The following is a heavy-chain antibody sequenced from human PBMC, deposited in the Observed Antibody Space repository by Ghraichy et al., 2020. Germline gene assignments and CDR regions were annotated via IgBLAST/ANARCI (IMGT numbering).Heavy chain of an antibody. V-gene: IGHV3-23*01. CDR1: GFTFSSYA. CDR2: ISGSGGRT. J-gene: IGHJ5*02. D-gene: IGHD3-3*01. Sequence: GESLNISCAASGFTFSSYAMTWVRQAPGKGLEWVSSISGSGGRTYYADSVKGRFTISRDNSKNTLFLQMNSLGAEDTAVYYCAKGLGDFWSGYPNWFDPWGHGTLVTVSS. CDR3: AKGLGDFWSGYPNWFDP.